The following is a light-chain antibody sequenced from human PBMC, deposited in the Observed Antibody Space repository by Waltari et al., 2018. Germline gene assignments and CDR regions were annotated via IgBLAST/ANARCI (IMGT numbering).Light chain of an antibody. Sequence: SYELTQPPSVSVSPGQTALITCSGTKLGDKYTSWYQQKAGQSPLLVISHDRKRPSGFPGRFSGSSSGNTATLIISDTQAVDEADYYCQTWDTNTAVTFGGGTTLTVL. J-gene: IGLJ2*01. CDR2: HDR. CDR1: KLGDKY. V-gene: IGLV3-1*01. CDR3: QTWDTNTAVT.